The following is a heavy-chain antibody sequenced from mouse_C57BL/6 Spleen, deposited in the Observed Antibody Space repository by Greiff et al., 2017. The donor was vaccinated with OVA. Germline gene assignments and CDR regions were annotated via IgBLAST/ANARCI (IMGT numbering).Heavy chain of an antibody. D-gene: IGHD2-4*01. V-gene: IGHV1-82*01. Sequence: VQLVEPGPELVKPGASVKISCKASGYAFSSSWMNWVKQRPGKGLEWIGRIYPGDGDTNYNGKFKGKATLTVDKSSSTASMQLSSRTSEESAVYFCARGYDYGGDCDYWGQGTTLTVSS. J-gene: IGHJ2*01. CDR1: GYAFSSSW. CDR3: ARGYDYGGDCDY. CDR2: IYPGDGDT.